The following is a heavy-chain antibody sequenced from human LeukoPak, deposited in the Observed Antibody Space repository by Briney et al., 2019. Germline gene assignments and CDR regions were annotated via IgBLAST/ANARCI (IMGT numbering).Heavy chain of an antibody. V-gene: IGHV3-48*03. CDR2: ISSSGSTI. CDR3: ARLPAIWYEGAD. J-gene: IGHJ1*01. CDR1: GFTFSSYE. Sequence: GGSLRLSCAASGFTFSSYEMNWVRQAPGKGLEWVSYISSSGSTINYADSLKGRFTISRDNAKNSLYLQMNSLRAEDTAVYYCARLPAIWYEGADWGQGTLVTVSS. D-gene: IGHD6-13*01.